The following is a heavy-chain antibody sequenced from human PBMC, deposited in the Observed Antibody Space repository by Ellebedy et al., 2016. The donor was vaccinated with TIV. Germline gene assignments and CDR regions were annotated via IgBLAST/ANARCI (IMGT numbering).Heavy chain of an antibody. V-gene: IGHV1-46*01. CDR2: INPSGGST. CDR1: GYTFTSYY. J-gene: IGHJ6*02. Sequence: ASVKVSXXASGYTFTSYYMHWVRQAPGQGLEWMGIINPSGGSTSYAQKFQGRVTMTRDTSTSTVYMELSSLRSEDTAVYYCARDQEILAAADIDYYYYYGMDVWGQGTTVTVSS. D-gene: IGHD6-13*01. CDR3: ARDQEILAAADIDYYYYYGMDV.